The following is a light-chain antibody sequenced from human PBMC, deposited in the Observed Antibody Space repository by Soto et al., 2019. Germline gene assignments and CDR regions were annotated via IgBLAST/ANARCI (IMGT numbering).Light chain of an antibody. V-gene: IGLV6-57*03. J-gene: IGLJ2*01. Sequence: NFMLTQPHSVSESPGKTVTISCTRSSGSIASNDVQWYQQRPGSAPTTVIYEDNQRPSGVPDRFSGSIDSSSNSASLTISGLKTEDEADYYCQSYDSRNVVFGGGIKLTVL. CDR2: EDN. CDR3: QSYDSRNVV. CDR1: SGSIASND.